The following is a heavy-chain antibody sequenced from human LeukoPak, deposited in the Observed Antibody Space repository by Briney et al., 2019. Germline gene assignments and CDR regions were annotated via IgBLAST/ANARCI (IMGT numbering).Heavy chain of an antibody. V-gene: IGHV3-7*01. D-gene: IGHD1-1*01. J-gene: IGHJ3*02. Sequence: GGSLRLSCAASGFTFSSSWMTWVRQAPGKGLEWVANMKPDGSEIYYVDSVKGRFTISRDNAKNSLYLQMNSLRAEDTAVYYCARDAGRREDIWGQGTMVTVSS. CDR2: MKPDGSEI. CDR1: GFTFSSSW. CDR3: ARDAGRREDI.